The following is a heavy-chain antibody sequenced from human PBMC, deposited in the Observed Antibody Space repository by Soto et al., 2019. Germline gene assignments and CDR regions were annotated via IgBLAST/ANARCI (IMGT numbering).Heavy chain of an antibody. J-gene: IGHJ3*02. CDR2: ISYDGSNK. D-gene: IGHD1-7*01. CDR1: GFTFSSYA. CDR3: ARNPSITGTTNAFDI. Sequence: PGGSLRLSCAASGFTFSSYAMHWVRQAPGKGLEWVAVISYDGSNKYYADSVKGRFTISRDNSKNTLYLQMNSLRAEDTAVYYCARNPSITGTTNAFDIWGQGRMVTVSS. V-gene: IGHV3-30-3*01.